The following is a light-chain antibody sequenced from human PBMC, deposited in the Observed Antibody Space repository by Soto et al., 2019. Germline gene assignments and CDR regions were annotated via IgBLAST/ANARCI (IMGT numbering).Light chain of an antibody. Sequence: QSALTQPASVSGSPGQSITISCTGTSIDVGTYNLVSWYRQYPGTAPKLLLYEVTKLPSGVSSRFSGSKSGNTASLTISGLQAEDEADYFCCSYAGSQTFVVFGGGTKLT. CDR2: EVT. CDR1: SIDVGTYNL. V-gene: IGLV2-23*02. CDR3: CSYAGSQTFVV. J-gene: IGLJ2*01.